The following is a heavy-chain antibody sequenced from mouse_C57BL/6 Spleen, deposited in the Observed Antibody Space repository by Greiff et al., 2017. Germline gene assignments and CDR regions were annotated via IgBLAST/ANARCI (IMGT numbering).Heavy chain of an antibody. D-gene: IGHD3-1*01. CDR1: GYAFSSSW. CDR2: IYPGDGDT. Sequence: QVQLKESGPELVKPGASVKISCKASGYAFSSSWMNWVKQRPGKGLEWIGRIYPGDGDTNYNGKFKGKATLTADKSSSTAYMQLSSLTSEDSAVYFCAEGLIDYWGQGTTLTVSS. J-gene: IGHJ2*01. V-gene: IGHV1-82*01. CDR3: AEGLIDY.